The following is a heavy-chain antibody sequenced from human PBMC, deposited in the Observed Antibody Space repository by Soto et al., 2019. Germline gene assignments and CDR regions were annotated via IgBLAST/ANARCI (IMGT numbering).Heavy chain of an antibody. D-gene: IGHD6-13*01. CDR1: GFSVSSNY. CDR3: AKDQGSSWYEIDY. J-gene: IGHJ4*02. V-gene: IGHV3-23*01. CDR2: ISGSGGST. Sequence: GGSLRLSCAASGFSVSSNYMTWVRQAPGKGLEWVSTISGSGGSTYYADSVKGRFTISRDNSKNTLYLQMNSLRAEDTAVYYCAKDQGSSWYEIDYWGQGTLVTVSS.